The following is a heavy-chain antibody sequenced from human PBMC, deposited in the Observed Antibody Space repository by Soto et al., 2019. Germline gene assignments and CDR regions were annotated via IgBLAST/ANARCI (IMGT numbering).Heavy chain of an antibody. CDR1: GYTFTAYY. CDR2: ISPNSGGT. CDR3: ALEYSSSSSPDY. Sequence: ASVKVSCKASGYTFTAYYMHWVRQAPGQGLEWMGWISPNSGGTNYAQKFRGRVTMTRDTSISTAYMELRRLRSDDTAVYYCALEYSSSSSPDYWGQGTLVTVSS. J-gene: IGHJ4*02. V-gene: IGHV1-2*02. D-gene: IGHD6-6*01.